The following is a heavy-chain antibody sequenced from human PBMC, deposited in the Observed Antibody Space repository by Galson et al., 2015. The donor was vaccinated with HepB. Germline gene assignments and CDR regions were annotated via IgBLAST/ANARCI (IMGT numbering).Heavy chain of an antibody. Sequence: CAISGDSVSSNSAAWNWIRQSPSRGLEWLGRTYYRSKWYNDYAVSVKSRITINPDTSKNQFSLQLNSVTPEDTAVYYCARERRIVVPAARVEDWFDPWGQGTLVTVSS. CDR2: TYYRSKWYN. V-gene: IGHV6-1*01. J-gene: IGHJ5*02. D-gene: IGHD2-2*01. CDR3: ARERRIVVPAARVEDWFDP. CDR1: GDSVSSNSAA.